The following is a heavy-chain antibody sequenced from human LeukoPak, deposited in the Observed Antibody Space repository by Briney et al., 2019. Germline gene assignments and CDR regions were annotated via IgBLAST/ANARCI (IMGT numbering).Heavy chain of an antibody. CDR3: ARGKDGVWALDI. D-gene: IGHD3-16*01. Sequence: GGSLRHSCAASGFTFSNYWMHSVRQAPGKGLVWVSRINSDGSTTYADSVKGRFTISRDNAEKTLYLQLNSLRAEDTAVYYCARGKDGVWALDIWGEGTLVTVSS. CDR1: GFTFSNYW. CDR2: INSDGSTT. J-gene: IGHJ3*02. V-gene: IGHV3-74*01.